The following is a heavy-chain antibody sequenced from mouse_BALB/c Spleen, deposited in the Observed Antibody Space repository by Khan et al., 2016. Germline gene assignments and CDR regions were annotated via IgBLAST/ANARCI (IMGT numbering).Heavy chain of an antibody. V-gene: IGHV3-8*02. CDR1: GDSITSGY. CDR3: ARYDGYYFDY. CDR2: INYSGST. Sequence: EVQLQESGPSLVKPSQTLSLTCSVTGDSITSGYWNWIRKFPGNKLEYMGYINYSGSTYYNPSLKSRNSIIRDQSKNQHYLQLNSVTTKDAATYYCARYDGYYFDYWGQGTTLTVSS. J-gene: IGHJ2*01. D-gene: IGHD2-3*01.